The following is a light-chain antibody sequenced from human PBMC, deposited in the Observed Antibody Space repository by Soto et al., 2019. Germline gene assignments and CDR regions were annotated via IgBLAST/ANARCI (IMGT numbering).Light chain of an antibody. CDR2: DAS. CDR1: QDINSY. V-gene: IGKV1-33*01. J-gene: IGKJ4*01. CDR3: QQYNNLPLT. Sequence: DVQMTQSPSSLSASVGDRVTITCQASQDINSYLNWYQQKPGKAPKLLIYDASNLETGVPSRFSGGGSGTDFTFPISSLQPEDFGTYYCQQYNNLPLTFGGGTEVEIK.